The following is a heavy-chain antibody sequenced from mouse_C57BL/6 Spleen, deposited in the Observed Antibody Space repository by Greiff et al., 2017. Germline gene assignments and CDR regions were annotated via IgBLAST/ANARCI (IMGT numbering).Heavy chain of an antibody. D-gene: IGHD1-1*01. Sequence: EVKLVESGGGLVQPGGSMKLSCVASGFTFSNYWMNWVRQSPEKGLEWVAQIRLKSDNYATHYAESVQGRFTISRDDSKSSVYLQMNNLRAEDTGIYYCTGYYYGSSLMDYWGQGTSVTVSS. CDR1: GFTFSNYW. CDR3: TGYYYGSSLMDY. J-gene: IGHJ4*01. V-gene: IGHV6-3*01. CDR2: IRLKSDNYAT.